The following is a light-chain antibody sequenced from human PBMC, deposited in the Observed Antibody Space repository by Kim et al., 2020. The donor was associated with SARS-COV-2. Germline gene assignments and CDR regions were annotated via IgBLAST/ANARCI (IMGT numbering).Light chain of an antibody. CDR3: QQYARYGT. CDR1: ESIVRG. J-gene: IGKJ1*01. Sequence: CASVGDRATTTCRASESIVRGLAWYQQRPGRAPVLLISDASKLSGGFPSRFSGSASGTEFTLTISSLQPDDSATYYCQQYARYGTFGQGTKVDIK. V-gene: IGKV1-5*01. CDR2: DAS.